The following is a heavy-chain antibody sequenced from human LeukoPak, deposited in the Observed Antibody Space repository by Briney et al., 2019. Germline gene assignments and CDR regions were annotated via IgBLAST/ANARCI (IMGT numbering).Heavy chain of an antibody. CDR2: IYTSENT. V-gene: IGHV4-4*07. J-gene: IGHJ5*02. CDR1: GDSISTYS. D-gene: IGHD5-18*01. Sequence: SETLSLTCTVSGDSISTYSWSWIRQPAEKGLEWIGRIYTSENTNYNPSLKSRVTMSVDTSKNQFSLKLASVTAADTAIYYCAKGAGGFSYYNWFDPWGQGTLVTVSS. CDR3: AKGAGGFSYYNWFDP.